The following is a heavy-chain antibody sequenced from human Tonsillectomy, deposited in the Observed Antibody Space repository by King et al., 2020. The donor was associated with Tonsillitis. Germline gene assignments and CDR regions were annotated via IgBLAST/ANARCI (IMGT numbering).Heavy chain of an antibody. J-gene: IGHJ6*02. D-gene: IGHD6-13*01. CDR3: AKGIAAAGDSYYSYGMDV. V-gene: IGHV3-30*18. Sequence: VQLVESGGGVVQPGRSLRLSCAASGFAFRNYGIHWVRQAPGTGLEWVAIIPYDGSNKYYADSVKGRFTVSRDNSKNTLHLQMNSLRVEDTAVYYCAKGIAAAGDSYYSYGMDVWGQGTAVTVSS. CDR2: IPYDGSNK. CDR1: GFAFRNYG.